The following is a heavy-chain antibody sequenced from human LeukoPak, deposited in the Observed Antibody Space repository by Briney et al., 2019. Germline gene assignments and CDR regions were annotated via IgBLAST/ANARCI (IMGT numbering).Heavy chain of an antibody. J-gene: IGHJ4*02. CDR1: GFTFSSYG. D-gene: IGHD3-3*01. CDR3: AKGEKDFWSGYSIPDFDY. CDR2: IRYDGSNK. V-gene: IGHV3-30*02. Sequence: GGSLRLSCAASGFTFSSYGMHWVRQAPGKGLEWVAFIRYDGSNKYYAVSVKGRFTISRDNSKITLYLQMNSLRAEDTAVYYCAKGEKDFWSGYSIPDFDYWGQGTLVTVSS.